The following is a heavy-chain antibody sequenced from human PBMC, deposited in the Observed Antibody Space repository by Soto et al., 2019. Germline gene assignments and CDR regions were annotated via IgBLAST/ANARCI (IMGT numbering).Heavy chain of an antibody. D-gene: IGHD3-3*01. V-gene: IGHV3-74*01. Sequence: GGSLRLSCAASGFTFSSYWMHWVRQAPGKGLVWVSRINSNGRSTSYADSVKGRFTISRDNAKNTLYLQMNSLRAEDTAVYYCAKENRDFWSGEKDYYYGMDVWGQGTTVTVSS. CDR2: INSNGRST. CDR3: AKENRDFWSGEKDYYYGMDV. CDR1: GFTFSSYW. J-gene: IGHJ6*02.